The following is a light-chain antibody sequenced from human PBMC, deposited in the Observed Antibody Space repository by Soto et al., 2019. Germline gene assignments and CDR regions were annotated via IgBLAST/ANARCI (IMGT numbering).Light chain of an antibody. V-gene: IGKV1-39*01. Sequence: DIQMTQSPSSLSASVGDRVTITCRASQSISSYLNWYQQKPGKAPKVLIYGASSLQSGVPSRFRGSGSGTDFTLTISSLQPEDFASYYCQQSYSIPQTFGGGTKVEIK. CDR2: GAS. CDR1: QSISSY. CDR3: QQSYSIPQT. J-gene: IGKJ4*01.